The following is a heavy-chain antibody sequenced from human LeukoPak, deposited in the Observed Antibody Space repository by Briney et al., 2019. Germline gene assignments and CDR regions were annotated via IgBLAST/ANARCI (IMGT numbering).Heavy chain of an antibody. CDR1: GFFFNNYD. V-gene: IGHV3-23*01. Sequence: SGGSLRLSCVASGFFFNNYDMNWVRQAPGKGLEWVSGLSSSGGSTFYADSVKGRFTVSRDNSKNTVYLQMNSLRGEDTAIYYCARGVTVTTDFWGQGTLVTVSS. CDR3: ARGVTVTTDF. J-gene: IGHJ4*02. CDR2: LSSSGGST. D-gene: IGHD4-17*01.